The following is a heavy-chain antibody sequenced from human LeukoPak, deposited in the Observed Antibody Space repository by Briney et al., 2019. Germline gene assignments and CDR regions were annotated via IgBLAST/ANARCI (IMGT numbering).Heavy chain of an antibody. CDR3: ARQSSGGYGVDV. J-gene: IGHJ6*02. V-gene: IGHV3-13*01. D-gene: IGHD3-10*01. CDR1: GFTFSRYD. CDR2: IGTAGDT. Sequence: GGSLRLSCAASGFTFSRYDMHWVRQATGKGLEWVSAIGTAGDTYYPGSVKGRFTISRENAKNSLYLQMNSLRTGDTAVYYCARQSSGGYGVDVWGQGTTVTVSS.